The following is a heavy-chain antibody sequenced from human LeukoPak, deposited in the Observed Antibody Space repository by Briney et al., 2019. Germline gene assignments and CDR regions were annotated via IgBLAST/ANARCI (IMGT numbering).Heavy chain of an antibody. D-gene: IGHD4-23*01. Sequence: GGSLRLSCAASGFTFSSYSMNWVRQAPGKGLEWVSSISSSSSYIYYADSVKGRFTISRDNAKNSLYLQMNSLRAEDTAVYYCAKDGNSVFGYFDYWGQGTLVTVSS. CDR1: GFTFSSYS. V-gene: IGHV3-21*01. J-gene: IGHJ4*02. CDR2: ISSSSSYI. CDR3: AKDGNSVFGYFDY.